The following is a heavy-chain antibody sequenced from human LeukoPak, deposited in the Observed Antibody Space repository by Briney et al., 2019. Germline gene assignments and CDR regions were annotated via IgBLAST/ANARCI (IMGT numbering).Heavy chain of an antibody. J-gene: IGHJ5*02. D-gene: IGHD3-10*01. CDR3: ARGARMWVRKNWFDP. CDR2: INHSGST. CDR1: GGSFSGYY. Sequence: PSETLSLTCAVYGGSFSGYYWSWIRQPPGKGLEWIGEINHSGSTNYNPSLRSRVTISVDTSKNQFSLKLSSVTAADTAVYYGARGARMWVRKNWFDPWGQGPLVTVSS. V-gene: IGHV4-34*01.